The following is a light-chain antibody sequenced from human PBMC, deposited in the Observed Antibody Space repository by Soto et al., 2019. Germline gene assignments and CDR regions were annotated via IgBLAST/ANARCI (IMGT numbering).Light chain of an antibody. CDR2: ATS. CDR3: QQYGSSPT. CDR1: QSISRSD. Sequence: IVLTQSPGTVSLTPWESATLSCRASQSISRSDLAWYQHRPGQSPRLLIYATSSRATGIPDRFTGGGAGTGFTLTISRLEPEDSAVYYCQQYGSSPTFGGGTKWIS. J-gene: IGKJ4*01. V-gene: IGKV3-20*01.